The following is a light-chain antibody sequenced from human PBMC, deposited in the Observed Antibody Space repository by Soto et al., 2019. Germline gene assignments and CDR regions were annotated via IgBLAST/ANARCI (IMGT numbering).Light chain of an antibody. CDR2: EVS. J-gene: IGLJ1*01. Sequence: QSALTQPPSASGSPGQSVTISCTGTSSDVGGYNYVSWYHQHPGKAPKLMIYEVSKRPSGVPDRFSGSKSGNTASLTVSGLQAEDEADYYCSSYAGSNKVFGPGTKLTVL. CDR1: SSDVGGYNY. V-gene: IGLV2-8*01. CDR3: SSYAGSNKV.